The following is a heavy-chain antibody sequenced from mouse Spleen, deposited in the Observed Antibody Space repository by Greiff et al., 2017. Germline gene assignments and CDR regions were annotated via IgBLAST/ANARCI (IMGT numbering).Heavy chain of an antibody. CDR1: GYSFTGYY. V-gene: IGHV1-42*01. Sequence: VQLKQSGPELVKPGASVKISCKASGYSFTGYYMNWVKQSPEKSLEWIGEINPSTGGTTYNQKFKAKATLTVDKSSSTAYMQLKSLTSEDSAVYYCARRELGRYFDYWGQGTTLTVSS. CDR2: INPSTGGT. J-gene: IGHJ2*01. D-gene: IGHD4-1*01. CDR3: ARRELGRYFDY.